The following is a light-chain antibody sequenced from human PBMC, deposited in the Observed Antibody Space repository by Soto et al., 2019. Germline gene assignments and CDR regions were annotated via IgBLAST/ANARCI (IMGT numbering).Light chain of an antibody. Sequence: EVVLTQSPATLSLSPGETATLSCRASQDINTYLGWYQQKPGQPPRLLIYDASNRASGIPARFSGSGSGTDFTLTIDTLEPEDFAIYYCQHRYNWPLTFGAGTKVEIK. CDR2: DAS. V-gene: IGKV3-11*01. CDR3: QHRYNWPLT. CDR1: QDINTY. J-gene: IGKJ4*01.